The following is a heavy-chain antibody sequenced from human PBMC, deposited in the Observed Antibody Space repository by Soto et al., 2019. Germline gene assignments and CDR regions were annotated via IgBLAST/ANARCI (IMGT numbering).Heavy chain of an antibody. Sequence: SETLSLTCTVSGGSVSSDSYYWTWIRQSPGKGLEWIGYIHSSESTNYNPSLKSRITISLETSKNHFSLKVTSVTAADTAIYYCARGSVAGNFDYWGQGTLVTVSS. CDR2: IHSSEST. CDR1: GGSVSSDSYY. J-gene: IGHJ4*02. D-gene: IGHD6-19*01. CDR3: ARGSVAGNFDY. V-gene: IGHV4-61*03.